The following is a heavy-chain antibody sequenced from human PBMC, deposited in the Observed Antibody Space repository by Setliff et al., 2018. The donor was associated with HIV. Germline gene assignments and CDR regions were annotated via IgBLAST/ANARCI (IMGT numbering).Heavy chain of an antibody. D-gene: IGHD2-21*01. CDR2: VYNSGIT. J-gene: IGHJ6*03. CDR3: ARYCGGDCYPSAYYMDV. V-gene: IGHV4-39*07. CDR1: GGSVSSPSYY. Sequence: PSETLSLTCAVSGGSVSSPSYYWGWIRQPPGKGLEWIGSVYNSGITFKNPSLKSRVSISVDRSGNQFSLRLTSVTAADTAVYYCARYCGGDCYPSAYYMDVWGKGTTVTVSS.